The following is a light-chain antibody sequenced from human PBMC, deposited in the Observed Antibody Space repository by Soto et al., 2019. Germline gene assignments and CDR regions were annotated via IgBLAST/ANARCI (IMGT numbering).Light chain of an antibody. CDR3: SSYKSRSTRGV. J-gene: IGLJ2*01. Sequence: QSALTQPASVSGSPGQSITISCTGAYSDIGGDNYVSWYQQHPGKAPKLMIYDVTNRPSGVSYRFSGSKSGNTASLTISGLQEEDEADYYCSSYKSRSTRGVFGGGTKLTVL. CDR1: YSDIGGDNY. CDR2: DVT. V-gene: IGLV2-14*03.